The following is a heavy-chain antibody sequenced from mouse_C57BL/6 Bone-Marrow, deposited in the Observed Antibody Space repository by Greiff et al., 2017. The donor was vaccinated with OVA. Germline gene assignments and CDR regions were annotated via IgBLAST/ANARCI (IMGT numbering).Heavy chain of an antibody. D-gene: IGHD2-4*01. CDR3: ARDISYYDYAMDY. V-gene: IGHV3-6*01. J-gene: IGHJ4*01. Sequence: EVKLMESGPGLVKPSQSLSLTCSVTGYSITSGYYWNWIRQFPGNKLEWMGYISYDGSNNYNPSLKNRISITRDISKNQFFLKLNSVTTEDTATYYCARDISYYDYAMDYWGQGTSVTVSS. CDR1: GYSITSGYY. CDR2: ISYDGSN.